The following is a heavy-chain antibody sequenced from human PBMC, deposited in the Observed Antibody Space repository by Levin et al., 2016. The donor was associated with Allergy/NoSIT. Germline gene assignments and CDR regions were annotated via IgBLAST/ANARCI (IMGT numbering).Heavy chain of an antibody. V-gene: IGHV6-1*01. J-gene: IGHJ6*02. CDR3: ARDKYNWNYDLQPYYYHGMDV. Sequence: SQTLSLTCAISGDSVSSNSAAWNWIRQSPSRGLEWLGRTYYRSKWYNDYAVSVKSRITINPDTSKNQFSLQLNSVTPEDTAVYYCARDKYNWNYDLQPYYYHGMDVWGQGTTVTVSS. CDR1: GDSVSSNSAA. CDR2: TYYRSKWYN. D-gene: IGHD1-7*01.